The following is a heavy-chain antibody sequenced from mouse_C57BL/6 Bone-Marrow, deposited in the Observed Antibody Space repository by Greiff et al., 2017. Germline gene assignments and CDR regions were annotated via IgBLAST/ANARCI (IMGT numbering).Heavy chain of an antibody. CDR2: IYPGDGDT. V-gene: IGHV1-82*01. D-gene: IGHD3-3*01. Sequence: VQLVESGPELVKPGASVKISCKASGYAFRSSWMNWVKQRPGKGLEWLGRIYPGDGDTNYNGKFKGKATLTADKSSSTAYMQLSSLTSEDAAVYFCARLGRGFAYWGQGTLVTVSA. CDR1: GYAFRSSW. J-gene: IGHJ3*01. CDR3: ARLGRGFAY.